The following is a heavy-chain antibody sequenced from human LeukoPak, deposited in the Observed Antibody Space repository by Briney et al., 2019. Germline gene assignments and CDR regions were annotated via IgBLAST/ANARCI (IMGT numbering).Heavy chain of an antibody. Sequence: GGSLRLSCEASGFTFSAYAMTWVRQAPGKGLEWVSSIGSDNKPHYSESVKGRFAISRDNSKNTLFLQLHNLRVEDTALYYCARDRRAGKYSGSPTDLDVWGQGTTVTVSS. CDR3: ARDRRAGKYSGSPTDLDV. D-gene: IGHD1-26*01. V-gene: IGHV3-23*01. J-gene: IGHJ6*02. CDR1: GFTFSAYA. CDR2: IGSDNKP.